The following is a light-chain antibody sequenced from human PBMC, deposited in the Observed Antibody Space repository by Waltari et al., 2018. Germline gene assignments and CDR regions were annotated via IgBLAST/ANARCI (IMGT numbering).Light chain of an antibody. J-gene: IGLJ3*02. Sequence: QSALTHTATVSGSPGQSITISRTGTTSAVGKYNLVSWYQQHPVKAPTLIPYDVNKRPSGVSNRFSGSKSGNTASLTISGLQAADEAYYYCCSYAGSAISVFGGGTKVTVL. CDR3: CSYAGSAISV. CDR2: DVN. CDR1: TSAVGKYNL. V-gene: IGLV2-23*02.